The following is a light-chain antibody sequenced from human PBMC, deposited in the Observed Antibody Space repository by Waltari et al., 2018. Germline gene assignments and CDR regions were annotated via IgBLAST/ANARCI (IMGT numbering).Light chain of an antibody. Sequence: QSVLTQPPSASGTPGQRVTISCSGTSSNIGSNFVYWYQQLSGTAPKLLIYKDKHRPSGVPDRFSGSRSGTSASLTISGLRSDDESHFYCATWDDGLSGHWVFGGGTKLTVL. J-gene: IGLJ3*02. CDR1: SSNIGSNF. CDR2: KDK. V-gene: IGLV1-47*01. CDR3: ATWDDGLSGHWV.